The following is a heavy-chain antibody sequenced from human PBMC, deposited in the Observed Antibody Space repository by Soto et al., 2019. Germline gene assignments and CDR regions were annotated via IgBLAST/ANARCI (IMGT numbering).Heavy chain of an antibody. Sequence: EVQLLESGGGLVQPGGSLRLSCAASGFTFSSYAMSWVRQAPGKGLEWASAIRGSGGSTYYVDYVKGRFTISRDNSKITLYLQMNSPRAEDTAVYYCAKIPHSSSWYLDAFDIWGQGTMVTVSS. J-gene: IGHJ3*02. CDR2: IRGSGGST. V-gene: IGHV3-23*01. D-gene: IGHD6-13*01. CDR1: GFTFSSYA. CDR3: AKIPHSSSWYLDAFDI.